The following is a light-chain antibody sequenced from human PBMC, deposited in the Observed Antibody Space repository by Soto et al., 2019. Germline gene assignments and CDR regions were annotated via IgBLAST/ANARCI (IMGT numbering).Light chain of an antibody. CDR2: GAA. V-gene: IGKV3-20*01. CDR1: QSVSNNY. CDR3: QQDGSAGT. J-gene: IGKJ1*01. Sequence: EIVLTQSPGTLSLSPWERATLSCSASQSVSNNYLAWYQQKPGQAPRLLIYGAANRATVIPDRFRGSGSGPDFILTISRLEPEDSAVYDCQQDGSAGTFGQ.